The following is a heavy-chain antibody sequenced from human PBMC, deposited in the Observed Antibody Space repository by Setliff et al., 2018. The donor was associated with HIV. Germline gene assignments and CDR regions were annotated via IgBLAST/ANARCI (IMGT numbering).Heavy chain of an antibody. CDR1: GVSINRTDHY. CDR2: VPQSGST. J-gene: IGHJ5*02. D-gene: IGHD2-21*01. V-gene: IGHV4-39*01. CDR3: ARVPVAGAKWFDP. Sequence: EPLSLTCSVSGVSINRTDHYWGWIRQSPGKRLEWIGSVPQSGSTYYNPSLKSRITISVDRSKNLFSLKLISVTAADQGVYYCARVPVAGAKWFDPWGLGTLVTVSS.